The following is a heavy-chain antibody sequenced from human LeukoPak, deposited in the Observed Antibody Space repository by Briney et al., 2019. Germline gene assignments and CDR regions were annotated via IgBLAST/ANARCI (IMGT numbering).Heavy chain of an antibody. J-gene: IGHJ4*02. CDR1: GFTFSSYA. CDR2: ISYDGSNK. D-gene: IGHD5-18*01. V-gene: IGHV3-30*04. Sequence: GRSLRLSCAASGFTFSSYAMHWVRQAPGKGLEWVAVISYDGSNKYYADSVKGRFTISRDNSKNTLYLQMNSLRAEDTAVYYCARPGRRYSYGYLPWGPFFDYWGQGTLVTVSS. CDR3: ARPGRRYSYGYLPWGPFFDY.